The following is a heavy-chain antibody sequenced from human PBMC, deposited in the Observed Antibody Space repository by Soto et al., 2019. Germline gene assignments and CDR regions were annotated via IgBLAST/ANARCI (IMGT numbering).Heavy chain of an antibody. D-gene: IGHD6-25*01. V-gene: IGHV4-39*01. Sequence: QLQLQESGPGLVKPSETLSLTCTVSRGSISSGTNYWAWIRQPPGKGLEWIASIYYSGSTFYNPSLTSRVTLSLDTSKNQFSLKLRSVTAADTAVYYCARHEAGWYFASWGQGTLVTVSS. CDR1: RGSISSGTNY. CDR3: ARHEAGWYFAS. CDR2: IYYSGST. J-gene: IGHJ4*02.